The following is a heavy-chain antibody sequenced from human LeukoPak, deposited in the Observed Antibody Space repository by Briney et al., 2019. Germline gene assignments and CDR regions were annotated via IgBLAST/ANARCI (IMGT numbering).Heavy chain of an antibody. CDR1: GLTFSSYS. CDR3: ANHIEYSSSSFPFDY. J-gene: IGHJ4*02. D-gene: IGHD6-13*01. V-gene: IGHV3-48*04. Sequence: GGSLRLSCAASGLTFSSYSMSWVRQAPGKGLEWISYISTSSSTYYADSVKGRFTISRDNAKDSLYLQMNSLRAEDTAVYYCANHIEYSSSSFPFDYWGQGTLVTVSS. CDR2: ISTSSST.